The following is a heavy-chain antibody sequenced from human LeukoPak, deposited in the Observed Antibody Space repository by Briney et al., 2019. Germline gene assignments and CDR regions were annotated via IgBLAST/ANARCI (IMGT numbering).Heavy chain of an antibody. V-gene: IGHV1-46*01. CDR3: ARSPTVTKRLVVESY. J-gene: IGHJ4*02. CDR1: GYTFTSYY. D-gene: IGHD4-17*01. CDR2: INPSGGST. Sequence: ASVKVSCKASGYTFTSYYMHWVRQAPGQGLEWMGIINPSGGSTSYAQKLQGRVTMTRDTSTSTVYMELSSLRSEDTAVYYCARSPTVTKRLVVESYWGQGTLVTVSS.